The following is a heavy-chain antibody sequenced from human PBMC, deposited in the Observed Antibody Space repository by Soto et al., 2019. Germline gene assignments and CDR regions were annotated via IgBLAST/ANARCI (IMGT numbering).Heavy chain of an antibody. V-gene: IGHV3-23*01. CDR1: GFTFSSYA. CDR2: ISGSGGST. J-gene: IGHJ6*03. Sequence: GGSLRLSCAASGFTFSSYAMSWVRQAPGKGLEWVSAISGSGGSTYYADSVKGRFTISRDNSKNTLYLQMNSLRAEDTAVYYCAKWGYDFWSGYSAYYYYYYYYMDVWGKGTTVTVSS. D-gene: IGHD3-3*01. CDR3: AKWGYDFWSGYSAYYYYYYYYMDV.